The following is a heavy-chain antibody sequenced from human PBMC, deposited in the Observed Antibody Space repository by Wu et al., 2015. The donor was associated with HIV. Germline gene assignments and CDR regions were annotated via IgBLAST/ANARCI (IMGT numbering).Heavy chain of an antibody. Sequence: QVQLVQSGAEVKKPGASVKVSCKASGYTFTSYDINWVRQATGQGLEWMGWMNPNSGNTGYAQKFQGRVTMTRNTSISTAYMELSSLRSEDTAVYYCARGDGLITMVRGRVFDPWGQGTLVTVSS. CDR1: GYTFTSYD. CDR2: MNPNSGNT. D-gene: IGHD3-10*01. CDR3: ARGDGLITMVRGRVFDP. V-gene: IGHV1-8*01. J-gene: IGHJ5*02.